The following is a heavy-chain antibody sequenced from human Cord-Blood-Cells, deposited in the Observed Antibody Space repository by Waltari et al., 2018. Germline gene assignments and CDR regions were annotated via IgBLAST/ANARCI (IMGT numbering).Heavy chain of an antibody. CDR1: GYHLTELY. CDR2: FDPEDGET. Sequence: QVQLAQSGPAVKKPGASVKVYCKVSGYHLTELYTHSVRQAPGKGPEWMGGFDPEDGETIYAQKFQGRVTMTDDTSTDTAYMERSSLRSEDTAVYYCATDLYSGSYYAFDIWGQVTMVTVSS. J-gene: IGHJ3*02. V-gene: IGHV1-24*01. CDR3: ATDLYSGSYYAFDI. D-gene: IGHD1-26*01.